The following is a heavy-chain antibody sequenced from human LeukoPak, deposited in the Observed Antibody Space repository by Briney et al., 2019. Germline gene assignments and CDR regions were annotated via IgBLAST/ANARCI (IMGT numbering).Heavy chain of an antibody. J-gene: IGHJ4*02. V-gene: IGHV4-59*01. CDR3: ARDGEYGDYVDY. CDR1: GGSISSYY. D-gene: IGHD4-17*01. Sequence: SETLSLTCTVSGGSISSYYWSWIRQPPGKGLEWIGYIYYSGSTNYNPSLKSRVTISVDTSKNQSSLKLSSVTAADTAVYYCARDGEYGDYVDYWGQGTLVTVSS. CDR2: IYYSGST.